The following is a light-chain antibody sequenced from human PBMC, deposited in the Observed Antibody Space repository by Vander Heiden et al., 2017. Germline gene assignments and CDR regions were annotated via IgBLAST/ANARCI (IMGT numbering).Light chain of an antibody. CDR3: QSYDSSALV. CDR2: EDN. CDR1: SGSIASNY. J-gene: IGLJ3*02. V-gene: IGLV6-57*01. Sequence: FLQTQPHTVSDTPRKTVTISCTRRSGSIASNYVQWYRQRPGSSPTTVIYEDNQRPSGVPDRFSGSVDSSSNSASLPTTGLKTEDEADYYCQSYDSSALVFGGGTKLTVL.